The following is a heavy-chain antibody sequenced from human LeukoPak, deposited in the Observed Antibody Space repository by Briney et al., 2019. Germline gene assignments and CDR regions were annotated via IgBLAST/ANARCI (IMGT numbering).Heavy chain of an antibody. Sequence: SETVSLTCAVYGGSFSGYYWSWIRQPPGKGLEWIGEINHSGSTNYNPSLKSRVTISVDTSKNQFSLKLSSVTAADTAVYYCARGYGDYVLDYWGQGTLVTVSS. V-gene: IGHV4-34*01. CDR3: ARGYGDYVLDY. J-gene: IGHJ4*02. CDR2: INHSGST. D-gene: IGHD4-17*01. CDR1: GGSFSGYY.